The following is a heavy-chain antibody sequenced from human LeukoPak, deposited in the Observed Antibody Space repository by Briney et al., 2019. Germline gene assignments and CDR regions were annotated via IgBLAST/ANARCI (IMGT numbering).Heavy chain of an antibody. CDR2: ISSNGGST. Sequence: GGSLRLSCAASGFTFSSYAMHWVRQAPGKGLEYVSAISSNGGSTYYANSVKGRFTISRDNSKNTLYLQMGSLRAEDMAVYYCARVSCGGXCXXXXLXXXGMDVWGQGTTVT. CDR3: ARVSCGGXCXXXXLXXXGMDV. V-gene: IGHV3-64*01. D-gene: IGHD2-21*01. CDR1: GFTFSSYA. J-gene: IGHJ6*02.